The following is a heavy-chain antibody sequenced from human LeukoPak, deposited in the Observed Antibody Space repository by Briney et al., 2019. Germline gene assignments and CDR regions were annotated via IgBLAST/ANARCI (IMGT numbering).Heavy chain of an antibody. CDR1: GFTLSNAW. CDR3: TTVPTYYDFWSGSRPFDY. J-gene: IGHJ4*02. Sequence: GGSLRLSCAASGFTLSNAWMSWVRQAPGKGLEWVGRIKSKTDGGTTDYAAPVKGRFTISRDDSKNTLYLQMNSLKTEDTAVYYCTTVPTYYDFWSGSRPFDYWGQGTLVTVSS. D-gene: IGHD3-3*01. V-gene: IGHV3-15*01. CDR2: IKSKTDGGTT.